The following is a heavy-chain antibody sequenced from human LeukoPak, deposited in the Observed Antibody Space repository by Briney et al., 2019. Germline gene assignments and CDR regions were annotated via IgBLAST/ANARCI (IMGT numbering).Heavy chain of an antibody. CDR2: ISYDGSNK. D-gene: IGHD2-15*01. CDR1: GFSLSRNG. Sequence: GGSLRLSCATSGFSLSRNGMHWVRQAPGKGLEWVAVISYDGSNKYYADSVKGRFTISRDNSKNTLYLQMNSLRAEDTAVYYCARDDATAELLPYYYYYYMDVWGKGTTVTVSS. V-gene: IGHV3-30*19. J-gene: IGHJ6*03. CDR3: ARDDATAELLPYYYYYYMDV.